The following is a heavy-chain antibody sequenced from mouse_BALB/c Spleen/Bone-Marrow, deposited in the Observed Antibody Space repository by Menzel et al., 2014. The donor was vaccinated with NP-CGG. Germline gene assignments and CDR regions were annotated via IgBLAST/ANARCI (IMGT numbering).Heavy chain of an antibody. CDR1: GYAFSAYW. J-gene: IGHJ2*01. CDR3: TRSTATFDY. Sequence: VQLQESGAELVRPGSSVKISCKASGYAFSAYWMNWVKQRPGQGLEWIGQIYPGDGDTNYNGKFKGKATLTADKSSSTAYMQLSSLTSEDSAVYFCTRSTATFDYWGQGTTLTVSS. CDR2: IYPGDGDT. V-gene: IGHV1-80*01. D-gene: IGHD1-2*01.